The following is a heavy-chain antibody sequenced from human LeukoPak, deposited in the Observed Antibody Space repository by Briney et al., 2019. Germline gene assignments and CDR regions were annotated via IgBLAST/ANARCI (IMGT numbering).Heavy chain of an antibody. CDR2: IYYSGGT. Sequence: PSETLSLTCSVSGGSIGRSSYYWGWTRQPPGKGLEWIGSIYYSGGTYYNPSLQSRVTISVDTSRNQFSLKLGSVTAADTAVYYCARHGSIATGAFTYWGQGTLVTVSS. V-gene: IGHV4-39*01. D-gene: IGHD6-13*01. J-gene: IGHJ4*02. CDR3: ARHGSIATGAFTY. CDR1: GGSIGRSSYY.